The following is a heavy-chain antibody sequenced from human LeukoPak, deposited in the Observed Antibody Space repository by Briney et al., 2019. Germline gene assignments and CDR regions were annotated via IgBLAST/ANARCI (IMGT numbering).Heavy chain of an antibody. V-gene: IGHV4-61*02. D-gene: IGHD3-22*01. CDR3: ARDASDYYDSSGYSHFDY. J-gene: IGHJ4*02. Sequence: SETLSLTCTVSGGSISSGSYYWSWIRQPAGKGLEWIGRIYTSGSTNYNSSLKSRVTISVDTSKNQFSLKLSSVTAADTAVYYCARDASDYYDSSGYSHFDYWGQGTLVTVSS. CDR1: GGSISSGSYY. CDR2: IYTSGST.